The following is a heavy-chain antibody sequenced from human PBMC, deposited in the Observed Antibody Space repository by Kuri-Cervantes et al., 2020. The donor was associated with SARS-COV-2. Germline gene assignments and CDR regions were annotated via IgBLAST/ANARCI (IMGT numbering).Heavy chain of an antibody. Sequence: GGSLRLSCQGSGYSFSTSWMHWVRQMPGKGLEWMGRIDPSDSYTDYRPSLQGHVTISVDRSINTAYMQWSDLKSSDTAVYFCARWDGFALDLWGQGTLVTVSS. V-gene: IGHV5-10-1*01. D-gene: IGHD5-24*01. CDR1: GYSFSTSW. CDR3: ARWDGFALDL. J-gene: IGHJ5*02. CDR2: IDPSDSYT.